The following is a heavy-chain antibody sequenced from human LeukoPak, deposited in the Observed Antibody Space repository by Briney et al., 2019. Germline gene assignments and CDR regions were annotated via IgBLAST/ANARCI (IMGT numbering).Heavy chain of an antibody. D-gene: IGHD1-14*01. Sequence: GESLKISCKGSGYKFNSYWIGWVRQMPGKGLEWMGIIYPDDSDTTYSPSFQGQVTISVDKSISTAYLQWSSLKASDSAMYYCARRGKPEFYNPSDYHFDYWGQGNMVTVSS. CDR1: GYKFNSYW. J-gene: IGHJ4*02. CDR3: ARRGKPEFYNPSDYHFDY. V-gene: IGHV5-51*01. CDR2: IYPDDSDT.